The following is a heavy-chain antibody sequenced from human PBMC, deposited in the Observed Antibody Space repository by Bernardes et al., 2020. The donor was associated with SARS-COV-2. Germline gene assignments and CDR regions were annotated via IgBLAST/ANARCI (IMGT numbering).Heavy chain of an antibody. CDR3: ARGGYCSSTNCPPPEDYGMDV. CDR1: SYTFTNYG. Sequence: ASVKVSCKASSYTFTNYGISWVRQAPGQGLEWMGWISAYNGNTNYAQKVQGRVTMTTDTSTNTAYMELRSLRSDDTAVYYCARGGYCSSTNCPPPEDYGMDVWGQGTTVTVSS. V-gene: IGHV1-18*01. J-gene: IGHJ6*02. CDR2: ISAYNGNT. D-gene: IGHD2-2*03.